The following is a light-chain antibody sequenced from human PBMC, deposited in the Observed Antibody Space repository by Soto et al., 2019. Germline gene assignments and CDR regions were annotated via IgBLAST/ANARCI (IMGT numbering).Light chain of an antibody. Sequence: QSALTQPASVSSSPGQSITISCTGTSSDIGGYYYVSWYQHHPGKAPKLLIYQVTNRPSRVSNRFSGSKSGNTASLTISGPQADDEADYYCTSYSSSDIFYVFGTGTKVTVL. CDR3: TSYSSSDIFYV. CDR2: QVT. V-gene: IGLV2-14*01. J-gene: IGLJ1*01. CDR1: SSDIGGYYY.